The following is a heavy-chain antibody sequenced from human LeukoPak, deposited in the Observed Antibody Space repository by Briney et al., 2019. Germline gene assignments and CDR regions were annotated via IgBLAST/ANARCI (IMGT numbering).Heavy chain of an antibody. CDR3: ARHRPTVAHWYFDL. D-gene: IGHD4-23*01. CDR2: FYYSGST. CDR1: GGSISSSGYY. J-gene: IGHJ2*01. Sequence: SETLSLTCTVSGGSISSSGYYWGWIRQPPGKGLEWIGIFYYSGSTYYNPSLKSRVTISVDTSKNQFSLKLTSVTAADTAVYYCARHRPTVAHWYFDLWGRGTLVTVSS. V-gene: IGHV4-39*01.